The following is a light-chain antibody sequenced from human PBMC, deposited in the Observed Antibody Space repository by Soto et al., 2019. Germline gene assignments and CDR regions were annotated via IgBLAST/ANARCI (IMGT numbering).Light chain of an antibody. CDR2: DSF. J-gene: IGKJ4*01. Sequence: EIVLTQSPATLSLSPGERATLSCRASQSISNSLAWYQEKPGQAPRLLIYDSFTRATGIPPRFSGSGSGTDFTLTISSLEPEDFAVYYCQQRNSWPPPTFGGGTRVEI. CDR3: QQRNSWPPPT. V-gene: IGKV3-11*01. CDR1: QSISNS.